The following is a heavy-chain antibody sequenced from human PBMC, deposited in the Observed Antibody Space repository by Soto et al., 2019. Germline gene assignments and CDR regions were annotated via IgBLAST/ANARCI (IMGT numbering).Heavy chain of an antibody. J-gene: IGHJ4*02. CDR1: GFTFSSHA. CDR3: TRDNNWSYDY. D-gene: IGHD1-1*01. V-gene: IGHV3-23*01. Sequence: GGSLRLSCAASGFTFSSHAMSWVRQAPGKGLEWVSSTIDSGGRSYHADSVRGRFTISRDNARNTLYLQMNSLRDEDTAVYYCTRDNNWSYDYWGQGILVTVSS. CDR2: TIDSGGRS.